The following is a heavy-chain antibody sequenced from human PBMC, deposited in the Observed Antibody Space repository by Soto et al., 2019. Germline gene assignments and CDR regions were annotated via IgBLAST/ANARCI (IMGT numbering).Heavy chain of an antibody. D-gene: IGHD3-16*01. Sequence: KPAGTLSLTCAASGGSITGSGNFWGWVRQAPGKGREGIGTIYFTGNTYYSPSLKSALIMSIDTSKNEFSLRLNSLTAADTAVYYCAGQTFTRAAASYGRSNWFDPWGPGTLVTVSS. J-gene: IGHJ5*02. V-gene: IGHV4-39*01. CDR2: IYFTGNT. CDR3: AGQTFTRAAASYGRSNWFDP. CDR1: GGSITGSGNF.